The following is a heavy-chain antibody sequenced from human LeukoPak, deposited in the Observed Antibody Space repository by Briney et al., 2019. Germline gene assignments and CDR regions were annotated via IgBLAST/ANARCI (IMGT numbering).Heavy chain of an antibody. D-gene: IGHD1-26*01. CDR1: GFTFSSYA. CDR3: AKPYYGGSYYFY. Sequence: PGGSLRLSCAASGFTFSSYAMSWVRQAPGKGLEWVSAISGSGGSTYYADSVEGRFTISRDNSKNTLYLQMNSLRAEDTAVYYCAKPYYGGSYYFYWGQGTLVTVSS. V-gene: IGHV3-23*01. CDR2: ISGSGGST. J-gene: IGHJ4*02.